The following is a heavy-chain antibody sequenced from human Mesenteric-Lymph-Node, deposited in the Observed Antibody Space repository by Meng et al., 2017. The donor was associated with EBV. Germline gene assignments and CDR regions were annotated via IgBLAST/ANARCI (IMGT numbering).Heavy chain of an antibody. J-gene: IGHJ4*02. CDR1: GFTFSSYG. D-gene: IGHD4-17*01. V-gene: IGHV3-33*01. CDR2: IWYDGSNK. Sequence: LVECGGGVVQPGRSLRLSCAASGFTFSSYGMNGVRQAPGKGLEWVAVIWYDGSNKYYADSVKGRFTISRDNSKNTLYLQMNSLRAEDTAVYYCAREEDGDPFDYWGQGTLVTVSS. CDR3: AREEDGDPFDY.